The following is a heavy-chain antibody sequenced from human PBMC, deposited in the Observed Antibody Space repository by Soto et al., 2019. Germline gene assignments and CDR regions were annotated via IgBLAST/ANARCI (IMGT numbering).Heavy chain of an antibody. CDR1: GGSISSGGYY. D-gene: IGHD2-15*01. CDR3: ARAHLAYCSGGSCPGAFDI. J-gene: IGHJ3*02. CDR2: IYYTGST. V-gene: IGHV4-31*03. Sequence: QVQLQESGPGLVKPSQTLSLTCTVSGGSISSGGYYWTWIRQHPGKGLEWIGYIYYTGSTYPNPSLKSRLTTSVDTSKNQFSLNLSSVTAADTAVYYCARAHLAYCSGGSCPGAFDIWGQGTTVTVSS.